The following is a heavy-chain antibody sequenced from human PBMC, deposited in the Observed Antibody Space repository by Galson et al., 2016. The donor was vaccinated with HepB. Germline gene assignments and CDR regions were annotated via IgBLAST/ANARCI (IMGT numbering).Heavy chain of an antibody. D-gene: IGHD2-2*01. CDR1: GYTFSNYA. CDR3: ARAAYCSSSSCSDAFGV. CDR2: INAGSGNT. V-gene: IGHV1-3*01. Sequence: SVKVSCKASGYTFSNYAVHWVRQAPGQTFEWMGWINAGSGNTKYSQKFQDRVTLTRDTSATTLYMQLSSLRSEDTAVYYCARAAYCSSSSCSDAFGVWGQGTMVTVSS. J-gene: IGHJ3*01.